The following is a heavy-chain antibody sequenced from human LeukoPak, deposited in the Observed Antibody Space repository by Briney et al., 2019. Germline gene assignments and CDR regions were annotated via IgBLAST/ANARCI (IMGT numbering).Heavy chain of an antibody. D-gene: IGHD6-19*01. Sequence: PSETLSLTCSVSGGSISTYYWSWIRQPAGKGLEWIGRIYTSGSTNYNPSLKSRVTISVDTSKNQFSLKLSSVTAADTAVYYCARHSRRSLIAVAAYWYFDLWGRGTLVTVSS. V-gene: IGHV4-4*07. CDR3: ARHSRRSLIAVAAYWYFDL. J-gene: IGHJ2*01. CDR1: GGSISTYY. CDR2: IYTSGST.